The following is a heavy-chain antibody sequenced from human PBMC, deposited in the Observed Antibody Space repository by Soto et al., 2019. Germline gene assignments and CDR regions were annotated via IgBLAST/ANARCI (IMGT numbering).Heavy chain of an antibody. D-gene: IGHD2-15*01. J-gene: IGHJ4*02. CDR1: GYTFTSYY. V-gene: IGHV1-46*01. CDR3: ARDTGCSGGSCYEAFDY. Sequence: GASVKVSCKASGYTFTSYYMHWVRQAPGQGLEWMGIINPSGGSTSYAQKFQGRVTMTRDTSTSTVYMELSSLRSEDTAVYYCARDTGCSGGSCYEAFDYWGQGTLVTVSS. CDR2: INPSGGST.